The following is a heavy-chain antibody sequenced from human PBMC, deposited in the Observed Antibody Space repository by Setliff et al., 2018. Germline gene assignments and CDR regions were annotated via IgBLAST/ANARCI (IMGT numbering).Heavy chain of an antibody. CDR1: DGSLSTYY. V-gene: IGHV4-59*01. CDR3: AREGRSSTRGWYMDA. J-gene: IGHJ6*03. Sequence: SETLSLTCTVSDGSLSTYYWSWIRQPPGKGLEFIGYVYYSGTANYSPSLRSRLTISVDTSKNQFSLKLRSVTAADTAVYFCAREGRSSTRGWYMDAWGKGTSVTVSS. CDR2: VYYSGTA. D-gene: IGHD2-2*01.